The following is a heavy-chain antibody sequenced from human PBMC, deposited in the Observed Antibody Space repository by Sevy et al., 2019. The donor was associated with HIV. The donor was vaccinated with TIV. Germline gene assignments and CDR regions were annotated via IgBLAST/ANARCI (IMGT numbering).Heavy chain of an antibody. D-gene: IGHD1-1*01. Sequence: ASVKVSCKASGYTFTNYYLHWVRQAPGQGLEWMGIINPSGGSTIYAQKFQGRVTMTRDTSTVTVYMELSSLRSEDTAVYYCARGFVAYTTSTIGDYWGQGTLVTVSS. V-gene: IGHV1-46*01. CDR2: INPSGGST. CDR3: ARGFVAYTTSTIGDY. CDR1: GYTFTNYY. J-gene: IGHJ4*02.